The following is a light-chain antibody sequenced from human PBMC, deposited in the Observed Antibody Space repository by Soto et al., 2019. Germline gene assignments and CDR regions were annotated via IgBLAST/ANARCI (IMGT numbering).Light chain of an antibody. Sequence: QSVLTQPRSVSGSPGQSVAISCTGGSSDVGGYNFVSWYQQHPGKAPKLIIYDVSKRPSGVPDRFSGSKSGNTASLTLSGLQAEDEADYYCCSYAGSYTLWVFGGGTQLTVL. CDR3: CSYAGSYTLWV. J-gene: IGLJ3*02. CDR1: SSDVGGYNF. V-gene: IGLV2-11*01. CDR2: DVS.